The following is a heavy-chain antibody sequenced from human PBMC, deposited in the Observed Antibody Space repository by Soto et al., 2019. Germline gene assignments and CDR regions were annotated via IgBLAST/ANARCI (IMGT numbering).Heavy chain of an antibody. J-gene: IGHJ6*03. CDR1: GGSISSYY. V-gene: IGHV4-59*08. CDR3: ARRGGYSYGFGYYYYMDV. Sequence: SETLSLTCTVSGGSISSYYWSWIRQPPGKGLEWIGYIYYSGSTNYNPSLKSRVTISVDTSKNQFSLKLSSVTAADTAVYYCARRGGYSYGFGYYYYMDVWGKGTTVTVSS. CDR2: IYYSGST. D-gene: IGHD5-18*01.